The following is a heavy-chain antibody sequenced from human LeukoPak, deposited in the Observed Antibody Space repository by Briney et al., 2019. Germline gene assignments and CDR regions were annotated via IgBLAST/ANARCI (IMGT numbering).Heavy chain of an antibody. D-gene: IGHD1-14*01. CDR3: AAGTSGRPEYFQH. CDR1: GFTFTSSA. J-gene: IGHJ1*01. V-gene: IGHV1-58*02. Sequence: SVKVSRKASGFTFTSSAMQWVRQARGQRLEWIGWIVVGSGNRNYAQKFQERVSITRDMSTGTAYMELSSLRSEDTAVYFCAAGTSGRPEYFQHWGQGTMVTVSS. CDR2: IVVGSGNR.